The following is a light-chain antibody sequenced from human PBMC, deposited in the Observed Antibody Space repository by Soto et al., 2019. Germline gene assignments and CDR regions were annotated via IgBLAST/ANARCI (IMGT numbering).Light chain of an antibody. CDR2: EVS. Sequence: QTVVTQPPSASGSPGQSVTFSCTGTSSDVGGYNYVSWYQQHPGKAPKLMIYEVSKRPSGVPDRFSGSKSGNTASLTVSGLQAEDEADYYCSSYAGSNNLVFGGGTKVTVL. J-gene: IGLJ2*01. CDR3: SSYAGSNNLV. CDR1: SSDVGGYNY. V-gene: IGLV2-8*01.